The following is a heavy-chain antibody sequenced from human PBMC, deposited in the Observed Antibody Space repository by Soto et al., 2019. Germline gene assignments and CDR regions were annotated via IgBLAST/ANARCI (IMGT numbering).Heavy chain of an antibody. CDR1: GGSISSYY. CDR3: SRAQDIEVVPAEGFLFDL. D-gene: IGHD2-2*01. CDR2: IYYSGST. V-gene: IGHV4-59*01. J-gene: IGHJ2*01. Sequence: SETLSLTCTVSGGSISSYYWSWIRQPPGKGLEWIGYIYYSGSTNYNPSLKSRVTISVDTSKNQFSLKLSSVTAADTAVYYCSRAQDIEVVPAEGFLFDLGGGGTVVTVSS.